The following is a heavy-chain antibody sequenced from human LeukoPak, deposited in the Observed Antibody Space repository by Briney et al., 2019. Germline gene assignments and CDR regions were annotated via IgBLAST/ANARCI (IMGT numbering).Heavy chain of an antibody. CDR3: ASQVRLHHYYYYYMDV. V-gene: IGHV4-59*08. J-gene: IGHJ6*03. CDR1: GGSISSYY. CDR2: IYYSGST. Sequence: PSETLSLTCTVSGGSISSYYWSWIRQPPGKGLEWIGYIYYSGSTNYNPSLKSRVTISVDTSKNQFSLKLSSVTAADTAVYYCASQVRLHHYYYYYMDVWGKGTTVTVSS. D-gene: IGHD5-24*01.